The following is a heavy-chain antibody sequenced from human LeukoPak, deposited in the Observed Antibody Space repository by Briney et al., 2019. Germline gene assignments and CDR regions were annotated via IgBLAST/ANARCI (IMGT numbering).Heavy chain of an antibody. CDR2: ISWNSGSI. D-gene: IGHD1-26*01. CDR3: AEDAYSGSLDYAFDI. CDR1: GFTFDDYA. Sequence: GGSLRLSCAASGFTFDDYAMHWVRQAPGKGLEWVSGISWNSGSIGYADSVKGRFTISRDNAKNSLYLQMNSLRAEDMALYYCAEDAYSGSLDYAFDIWGQGTMVTVSS. V-gene: IGHV3-9*03. J-gene: IGHJ3*02.